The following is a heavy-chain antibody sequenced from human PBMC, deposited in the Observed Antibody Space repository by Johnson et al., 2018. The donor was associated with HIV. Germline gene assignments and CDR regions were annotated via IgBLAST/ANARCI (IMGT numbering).Heavy chain of an antibody. V-gene: IGHV3-30*02. Sequence: VESGGGVVQPGRSLRLSCTASGFTFSSYGMHWVRQAPGKGLEWVALIRDDGSKKYYADSVKGRFTISRDNSKNTMDLQMNSLRAEDTAVYYCTGSSSDAFDIWGQVTMVTVSS. CDR2: IRDDGSKK. J-gene: IGHJ3*02. CDR1: GFTFSSYG. CDR3: TGSSSDAFDI. D-gene: IGHD6-13*01.